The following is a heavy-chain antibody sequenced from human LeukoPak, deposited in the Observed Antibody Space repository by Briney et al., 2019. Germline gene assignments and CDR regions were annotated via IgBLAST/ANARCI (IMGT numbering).Heavy chain of an antibody. CDR2: IRYDGSNK. D-gene: IGHD1-26*01. CDR3: AKGYRESKWELLRLPDY. V-gene: IGHV3-30*02. J-gene: IGHJ4*02. CDR1: GFTFSSYG. Sequence: PGGSLRLSCAASGFTFSSYGMHWVRQAPGKGLEWVAFIRYDGSNKYYADSVKGRFTISRDNSKNTLYLQMNSLRAEDTAVYYCAKGYRESKWELLRLPDYWGQGTLVTVSS.